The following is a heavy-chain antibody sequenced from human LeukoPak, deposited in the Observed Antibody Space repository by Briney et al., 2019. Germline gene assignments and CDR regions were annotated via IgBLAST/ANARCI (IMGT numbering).Heavy chain of an antibody. D-gene: IGHD5-12*01. CDR2: IYSSGTN. CDR1: GASISGYF. Sequence: PSETLSLTCTVSGASISGYFWSWVRQPAGKGLEWIGRIYSSGTNNYNPSLKSRVTLSLDTSKNHFSLNLTSVTAADTAVYYCAREPTSGREPTSGRLLDYWGQGTLVTVSS. J-gene: IGHJ4*02. CDR3: AREPTSGREPTSGRLLDY. V-gene: IGHV4-4*07.